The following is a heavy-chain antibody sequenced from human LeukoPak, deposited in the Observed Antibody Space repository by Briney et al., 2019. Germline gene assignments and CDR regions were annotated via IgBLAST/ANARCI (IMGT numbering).Heavy chain of an antibody. V-gene: IGHV4-39*07. Sequence: SETLSLTCTVSGGSISSSSYSWGWIRQPPGKGLEWIGSIYYSGSTYYNPSLKSRVTISVDTSKNQFSLKLSSVTAADTAVYYCARKRIVDGMDVWGQGTTVTVSS. CDR1: GGSISSSSYS. J-gene: IGHJ6*02. CDR2: IYYSGST. D-gene: IGHD2-15*01. CDR3: ARKRIVDGMDV.